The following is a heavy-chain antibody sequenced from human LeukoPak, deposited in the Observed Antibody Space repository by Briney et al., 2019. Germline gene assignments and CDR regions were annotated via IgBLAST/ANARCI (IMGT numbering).Heavy chain of an antibody. J-gene: IGHJ6*03. Sequence: SETLSLTCAVYGGSFSGYYWSWIRQPPGKGLEWIGEINHSGSTNYNPSLKSRVTISVDTSKNQFSLKLSSVTAADTAVYYCAREAHDFWSGYPYYYYYYMDVWGKGTTVTVPS. CDR1: GGSFSGYY. V-gene: IGHV4-34*01. D-gene: IGHD3-3*01. CDR3: AREAHDFWSGYPYYYYYYMDV. CDR2: INHSGST.